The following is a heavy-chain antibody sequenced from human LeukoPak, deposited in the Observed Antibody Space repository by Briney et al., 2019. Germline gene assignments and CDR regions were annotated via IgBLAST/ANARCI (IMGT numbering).Heavy chain of an antibody. Sequence: PGGSLRLSCAASGFTFSNYWMSWVRQAPGKGLEWVANINQDGSEKYYGDPVKGRFTISRDNSENTLYLQMNTLRAEDTAVYYCANYYADYSDYWGQGTLVTVSS. D-gene: IGHD3-10*01. CDR3: ANYYADYSDY. CDR1: GFTFSNYW. J-gene: IGHJ4*02. V-gene: IGHV3-7*01. CDR2: INQDGSEK.